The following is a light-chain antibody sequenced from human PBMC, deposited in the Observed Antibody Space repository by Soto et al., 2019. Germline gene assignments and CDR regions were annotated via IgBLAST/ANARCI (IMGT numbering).Light chain of an antibody. J-gene: IGKJ4*01. V-gene: IGKV3-11*01. Sequence: EIVLTQSPATLSLSPGEGATLSCRASQSVSTYLAWYQQKPGQAPRLLIYGAFNRAAGIPARFSGSVSGTDFTLALSNLEPEYFAVYYCQQGGIFGGGTDVDIK. CDR1: QSVSTY. CDR2: GAF. CDR3: QQGGI.